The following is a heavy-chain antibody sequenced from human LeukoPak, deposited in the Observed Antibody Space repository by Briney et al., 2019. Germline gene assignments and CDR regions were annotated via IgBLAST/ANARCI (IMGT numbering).Heavy chain of an antibody. CDR1: ALTFSSYE. D-gene: IGHD3-10*01. J-gene: IGHJ4*02. CDR2: ISSSGSTI. CDR3: AREGDYYGSGSYDY. V-gene: IGHV3-48*03. Sequence: GPTLRISSAAPALTFSSYEMKWSSQGPGEGREWDSYISSSGSTIYYAESVKGRFTISRDNAKNSLYLQMNSLRAEDTAVYYCAREGDYYGSGSYDYWGQGTLVTVSS.